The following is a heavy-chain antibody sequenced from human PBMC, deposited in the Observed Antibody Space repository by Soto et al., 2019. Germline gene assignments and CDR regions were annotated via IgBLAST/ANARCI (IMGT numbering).Heavy chain of an antibody. V-gene: IGHV1-69*13. CDR1: GGTFSSYA. CDR3: ANQVRGFGGSWFDP. J-gene: IGHJ5*02. CDR2: IIPIFGTA. D-gene: IGHD2-15*01. Sequence: SVKGSCKGSGGTFSSYAISWVRQAPGQGLEWMGGIIPIFGTANYAQKFQGRVTITADESTSTAYMELSSLRSEDTAVYYCANQVRGFGGSWFDPWGQGTLVTVSS.